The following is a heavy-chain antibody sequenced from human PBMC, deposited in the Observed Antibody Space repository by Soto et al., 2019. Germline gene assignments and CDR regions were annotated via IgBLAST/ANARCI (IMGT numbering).Heavy chain of an antibody. Sequence: QVQLVESGGGVVQPGRSLRLSCAASGFTFSSYGMHWVRQAPGKGLEWVAVIWYDGSNKYYADSVKGRFTISRDNSKNTLYLKMNSLRAEDTAVYYCARAGGGAYYDYIWGSYRPSGFDYWGQGTLVTVSS. CDR3: ARAGGGAYYDYIWGSYRPSGFDY. CDR1: GFTFSSYG. V-gene: IGHV3-33*01. CDR2: IWYDGSNK. J-gene: IGHJ4*02. D-gene: IGHD3-16*02.